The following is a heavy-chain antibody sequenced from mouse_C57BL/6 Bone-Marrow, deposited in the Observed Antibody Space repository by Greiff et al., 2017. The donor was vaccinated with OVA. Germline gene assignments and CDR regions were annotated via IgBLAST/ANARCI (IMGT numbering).Heavy chain of an antibody. CDR3: ARRPHYYDYSWYFDV. CDR1: GYTFTSYW. V-gene: IGHV1-53*01. D-gene: IGHD2-4*01. CDR2: INPSNGGP. J-gene: IGHJ1*03. Sequence: QVQLQQPGTELVKPGASVKLSCKASGYTFTSYWMHWVKQRPGQGLEWIGNINPSNGGPNYNEKFKSKATLTVDKSSSTAYMQLSSLTSEDSAVYYCARRPHYYDYSWYFDVWGTGTTVTVSS.